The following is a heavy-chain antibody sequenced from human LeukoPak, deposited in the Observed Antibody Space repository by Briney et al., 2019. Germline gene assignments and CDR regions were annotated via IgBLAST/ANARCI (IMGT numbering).Heavy chain of an antibody. CDR2: IWYDGSNK. Sequence: PGGCLRLSCAASGFTFSSYGMHWVRQAPGKGLEWVLVIWYDGSNKYYADSVKGRFTISRDNYKNTLYLQMNSLRAEDTAVYYCARDRGGATGTRAQFDFWGQGTLVTVSS. CDR3: ARDRGGATGTRAQFDF. CDR1: GFTFSSYG. J-gene: IGHJ4*02. V-gene: IGHV3-33*01. D-gene: IGHD3-10*01.